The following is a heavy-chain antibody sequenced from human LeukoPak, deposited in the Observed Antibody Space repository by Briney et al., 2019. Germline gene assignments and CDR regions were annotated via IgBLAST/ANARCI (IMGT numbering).Heavy chain of an antibody. CDR3: ARAVLGGSYYGLGVEVDY. D-gene: IGHD1-26*01. V-gene: IGHV1-2*02. CDR2: INPNSGGT. CDR1: GYTFTGYY. Sequence: GASVKVSCKASGYTFTGYYMHWVRQAPGQGLEWMGWINPNSGGTNYAQKFQGRVTMTRDTSISTAYMELSRLRSDDTAVYYCARAVLGGSYYGLGVEVDYWGQGTLVTVSS. J-gene: IGHJ4*02.